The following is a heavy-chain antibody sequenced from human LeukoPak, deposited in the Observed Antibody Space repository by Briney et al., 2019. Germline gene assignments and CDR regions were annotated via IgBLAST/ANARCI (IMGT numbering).Heavy chain of an antibody. J-gene: IGHJ4*02. D-gene: IGHD1-1*01. CDR3: ARLTGTTGFDY. Sequence: PGGSLRLSCAASGFPFSSYWMSWVRQAPGKGLEWVANIKQDGSDKYYVDSVKGRFTISRDNAKNSLYLQLNSLRAGDTAVYYCARLTGTTGFDYWGQGTLVTVSS. V-gene: IGHV3-7*01. CDR1: GFPFSSYW. CDR2: IKQDGSDK.